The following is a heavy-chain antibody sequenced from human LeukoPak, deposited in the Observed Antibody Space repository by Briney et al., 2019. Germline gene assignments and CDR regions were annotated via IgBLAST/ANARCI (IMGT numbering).Heavy chain of an antibody. D-gene: IGHD6-13*01. CDR3: AKVLGIAAAGTGPDY. V-gene: IGHV3-23*01. Sequence: PGGSLRPSCAASGFTFSSYAMSWVRQAPGKGLEWVSAISGSGGSTYYADPVKGRFTISRDNSKNTLYLQMNSLRAEDTAVYYCAKVLGIAAAGTGPDYWGQGTLVTVSS. CDR2: ISGSGGST. CDR1: GFTFSSYA. J-gene: IGHJ4*02.